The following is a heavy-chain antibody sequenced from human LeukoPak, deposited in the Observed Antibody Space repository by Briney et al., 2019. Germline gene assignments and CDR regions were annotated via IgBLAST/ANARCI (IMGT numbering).Heavy chain of an antibody. CDR1: GYTFTGYY. D-gene: IGHD6-19*01. CDR2: INPNSGGT. V-gene: IGHV1-2*06. Sequence: ASVKVSCKASGYTFTGYYMHWVRQAPGQGLEWMGRINPNSGGTNYAQKLQGRVTMTTDTSTSTAYMELRSLRSDDTAVYYCARGPGYSSGWYVNYYYMDVWGKGTTVTVSS. J-gene: IGHJ6*03. CDR3: ARGPGYSSGWYVNYYYMDV.